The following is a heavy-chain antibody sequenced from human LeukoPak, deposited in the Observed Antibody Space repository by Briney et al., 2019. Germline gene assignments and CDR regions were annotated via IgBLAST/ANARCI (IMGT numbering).Heavy chain of an antibody. CDR3: ARGTGFGVVIPSYYGMDV. D-gene: IGHD3-3*01. Sequence: ASVKVSCKASGYTFTSYYMHWVRQAPGQGLEWMGIINPSGGSTSYAQKFQGRVTMTRDTSTSTVYMELSSLRSEDTAVYYCARGTGFGVVIPSYYGMDVWGQGTTVTVSS. V-gene: IGHV1-46*01. CDR2: INPSGGST. CDR1: GYTFTSYY. J-gene: IGHJ6*02.